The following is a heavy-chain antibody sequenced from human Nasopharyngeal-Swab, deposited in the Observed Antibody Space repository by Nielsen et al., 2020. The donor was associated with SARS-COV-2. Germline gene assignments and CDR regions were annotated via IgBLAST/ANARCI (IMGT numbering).Heavy chain of an antibody. V-gene: IGHV3-23*01. Sequence: GGSLRLSCVASGFTFSSYAMSWVRQAPGKGLEWVSAISGSGGSTYYADSVKGRFTISRDNSKNTLYLQMNSLRAEDTAVYYCAKESRRLLWFGEARGYWGQGTPVTVSS. CDR1: GFTFSSYA. J-gene: IGHJ4*02. CDR3: AKESRRLLWFGEARGY. D-gene: IGHD3-10*01. CDR2: ISGSGGST.